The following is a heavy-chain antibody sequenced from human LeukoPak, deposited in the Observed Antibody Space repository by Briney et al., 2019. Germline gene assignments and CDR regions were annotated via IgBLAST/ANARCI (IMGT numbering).Heavy chain of an antibody. D-gene: IGHD4-17*01. CDR1: GYTFSNYV. CDR2: ISTYTGDS. J-gene: IGHJ4*02. V-gene: IGHV1-18*01. Sequence: ASVKVSCKTSGYTFSNYVLTWVRQAPGQGLEWMGRISTYTGDSNYAQKFHDRITMTTDTSTSTAYMELRNLSSDDTAVYYCARTMTTMTTHGELDFWGQGTLVTVSS. CDR3: ARTMTTMTTHGELDF.